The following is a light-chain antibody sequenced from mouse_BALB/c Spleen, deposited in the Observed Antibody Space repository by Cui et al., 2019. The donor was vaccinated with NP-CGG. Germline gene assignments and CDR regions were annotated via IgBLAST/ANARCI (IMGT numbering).Light chain of an antibody. V-gene: IGLV1*01. Sequence: AVVIHESSLTTSPGETVTLTCRSSTGAVTTSNYANWVQEKPDHLFTGLIGGTINRAPGVPARFSGSLIGDKAALTITGAQTEDEAIYFCTLWYSNHWVFGGGTKLTVL. J-gene: IGLJ1*01. CDR2: GTI. CDR3: TLWYSNHWV. CDR1: TGAVTTSNY.